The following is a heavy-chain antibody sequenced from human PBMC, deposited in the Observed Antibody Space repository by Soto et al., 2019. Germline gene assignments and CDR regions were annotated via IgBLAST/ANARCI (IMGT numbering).Heavy chain of an antibody. CDR1: GGSIRSGGYS. V-gene: IGHV4-30-2*01. CDR3: ARVPSP. J-gene: IGHJ5*02. CDR2: IYHSGST. Sequence: SETLSLTCAVSGGSIRSGGYSWSWIRQPPGKGLEWIGYIYHSGSTYYNPSLKNRVTISVDRSKNQFSLKLCSVTAADTAVYYCARVPSPWGQGTLVTLSS.